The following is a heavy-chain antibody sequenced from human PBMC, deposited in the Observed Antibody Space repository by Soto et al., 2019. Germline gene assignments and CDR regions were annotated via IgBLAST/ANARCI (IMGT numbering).Heavy chain of an antibody. Sequence: ASVKVSCKASGYTFTSYDINWVRQATGQGLEWMGWMNPNSGNTGYAQKFQGRVTMTRNTSISTAYMELSSLRSEDTAVYYCARGPTMVRGVTRSLYYFDYWGQGTLVTVSS. CDR3: ARGPTMVRGVTRSLYYFDY. J-gene: IGHJ4*02. D-gene: IGHD3-10*01. V-gene: IGHV1-8*01. CDR1: GYTFTSYD. CDR2: MNPNSGNT.